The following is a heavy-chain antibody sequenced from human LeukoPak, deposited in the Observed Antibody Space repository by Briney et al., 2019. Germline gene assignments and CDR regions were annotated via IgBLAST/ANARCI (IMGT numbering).Heavy chain of an antibody. CDR2: INPNSGGT. CDR1: GYTFTGYY. Sequence: ASVKVSCKASGYTFTGYYMHWVRQAPGQGLEWMGWINPNSGGTNYAQKFQGRVTMTRDTSISTAYMELSRLRSDDTAVYYCAREDSSGRVLYGMDVWGQGTTVTVSS. J-gene: IGHJ6*02. CDR3: AREDSSGRVLYGMDV. V-gene: IGHV1-2*02. D-gene: IGHD6-19*01.